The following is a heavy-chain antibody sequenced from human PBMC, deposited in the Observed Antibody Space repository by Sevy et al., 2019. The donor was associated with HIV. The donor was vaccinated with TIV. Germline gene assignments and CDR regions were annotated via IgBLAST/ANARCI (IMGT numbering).Heavy chain of an antibody. CDR3: AALYCSGGNCYWFDP. V-gene: IGHV3-21*01. Sequence: GESLKISCAASGFTFTNYNMNWVRQAPGKGLEWVSSISSSGTYIYYADSVKGRFTISRDNAKNSLYLQMNSLRPEDTAVYYCAALYCSGGNCYWFDPWGQGTLVTVSS. CDR1: GFTFTNYN. J-gene: IGHJ5*02. CDR2: ISSSGTYI. D-gene: IGHD2-15*01.